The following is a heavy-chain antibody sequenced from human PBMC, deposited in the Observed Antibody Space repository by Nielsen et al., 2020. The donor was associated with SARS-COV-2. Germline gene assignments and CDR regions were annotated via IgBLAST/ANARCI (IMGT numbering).Heavy chain of an antibody. CDR2: ISGSGGST. Sequence: LSLTCAASGFTFSSYAMSWVRQAPGKGLEWVSAISGSGGSTYYADSVKGRFTISRDNSKNTLYLQMNSLRAEDTAVYYCTTNTIQVWLWGLWDVWGQGTTVTVSS. J-gene: IGHJ6*02. V-gene: IGHV3-23*01. CDR3: TTNTIQVWLWGLWDV. CDR1: GFTFSSYA. D-gene: IGHD5-18*01.